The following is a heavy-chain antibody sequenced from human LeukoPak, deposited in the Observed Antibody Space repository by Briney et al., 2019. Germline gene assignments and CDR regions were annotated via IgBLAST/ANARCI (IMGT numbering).Heavy chain of an antibody. V-gene: IGHV1-46*01. CDR1: GYTFTSYY. CDR2: INPSGGST. Sequence: ASVKVSCKASGYTFTSYYMHWVRQAPGQGLEWMGIINPSGGSTSYAQKFQGRVTMTRDTSTSTVYMELSSLRSEDTAVYYCANRDGPQYYFDYWGQGTLVTVSS. J-gene: IGHJ4*02. CDR3: ANRDGPQYYFDY.